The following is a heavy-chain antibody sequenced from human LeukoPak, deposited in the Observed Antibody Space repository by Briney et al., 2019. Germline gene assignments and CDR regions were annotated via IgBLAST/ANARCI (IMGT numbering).Heavy chain of an antibody. J-gene: IGHJ4*02. D-gene: IGHD3-22*01. V-gene: IGHV4-30-4*08. Sequence: PSQTLSLTCTVSGGSISSGDYYWRWIRQPPGKGLEWIGYIYYSGSTYYNPSLKSRVTISVDTSKNQFSLKLSSVTAADTAVYYCARRYYYDSSGYYLYYFDYWGQGTLVTVSS. CDR2: IYYSGST. CDR1: GGSISSGDYY. CDR3: ARRYYYDSSGYYLYYFDY.